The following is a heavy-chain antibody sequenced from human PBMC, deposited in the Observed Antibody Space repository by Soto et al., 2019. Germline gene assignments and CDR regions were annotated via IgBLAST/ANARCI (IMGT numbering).Heavy chain of an antibody. CDR2: ISTSGGST. J-gene: IGHJ5*02. CDR3: ARNPRSDIFGVRTIVENWLDP. D-gene: IGHD3-3*02. V-gene: IGHV3-23*01. Sequence: GGSLRLSCAASGFTFSSYAMSWVRQAPGKGLEWVSAISTSGGSTFYADSVKGRFTISRDNFKNTLYLQMNSLRAEDTAVYFCARNPRSDIFGVRTIVENWLDPWGRGSLVTVSS. CDR1: GFTFSSYA.